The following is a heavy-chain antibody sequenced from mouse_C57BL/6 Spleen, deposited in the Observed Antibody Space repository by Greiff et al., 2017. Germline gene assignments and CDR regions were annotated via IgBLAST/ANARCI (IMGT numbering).Heavy chain of an antibody. D-gene: IGHD4-1*01. Sequence: EVKLMESGGGLVQPGGSMKLSCAASGFTFSDAWMDWVRQSPEKGLEWVAEIRNKANNHATYYAESVKGRFTISRDDSKSSVYLQMNSLRAEDTGIYYCTRVRDGTDAMDYWGQGTSVTVSS. J-gene: IGHJ4*01. CDR2: IRNKANNHAT. CDR1: GFTFSDAW. V-gene: IGHV6-6*01. CDR3: TRVRDGTDAMDY.